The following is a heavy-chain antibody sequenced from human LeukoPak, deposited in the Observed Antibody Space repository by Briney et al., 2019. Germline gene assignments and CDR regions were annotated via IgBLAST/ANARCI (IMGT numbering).Heavy chain of an antibody. CDR3: AKDDYGDYVIDY. V-gene: IGHV3-23*01. J-gene: IGHJ4*02. CDR2: ISGSGGST. CDR1: GFTFSSYA. D-gene: IGHD4-17*01. Sequence: PGGSLRLSCAASGFTFSSYAMSWVRQAPGKGLEWVSAISGSGGSTYYADSVKGRFTISRDNSKNTLYLLMNSLRAEDTAVYYCAKDDYGDYVIDYWGQGTLVTVSS.